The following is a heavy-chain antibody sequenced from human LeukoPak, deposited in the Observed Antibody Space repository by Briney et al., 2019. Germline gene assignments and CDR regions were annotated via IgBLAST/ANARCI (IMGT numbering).Heavy chain of an antibody. CDR1: GFTFSSYA. V-gene: IGHV3-23*01. J-gene: IGHJ2*01. D-gene: IGHD5-18*01. CDR3: AREIGYSYGSYWYFDL. CDR2: ISGSGGST. Sequence: GGSLRLSCAASGFTFSSYAMSWVRQAPGKGLEWVSAISGSGGSTYYADSVKGRFTISRDNAKNSLYLQMNSLRAEDTAVYYCAREIGYSYGSYWYFDLWGRGTLVTVSS.